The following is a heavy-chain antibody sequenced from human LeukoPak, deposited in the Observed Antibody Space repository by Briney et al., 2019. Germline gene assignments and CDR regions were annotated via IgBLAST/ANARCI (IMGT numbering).Heavy chain of an antibody. CDR1: GYTFTVYY. J-gene: IGHJ4*02. CDR2: INPSGGST. Sequence: ASVKVSCKASGYTFTVYYMHCVRQAPGQGLEWMGIINPSGGSTSYAQKFQGRVTMTRDTSTSTVYMELSSLRSDDTAVYYCAADYEAIGDYWGQGTLVTVSS. CDR3: AADYEAIGDY. V-gene: IGHV1-46*01. D-gene: IGHD2-2*02.